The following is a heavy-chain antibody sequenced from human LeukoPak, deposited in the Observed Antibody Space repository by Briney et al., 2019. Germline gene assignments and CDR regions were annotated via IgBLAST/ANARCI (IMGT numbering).Heavy chain of an antibody. D-gene: IGHD3-10*01. CDR1: GFTFSSYA. J-gene: IGHJ4*02. CDR3: AKGRLGSHDYFDY. CDR2: ISGSGGST. V-gene: IGHV3-23*01. Sequence: GGSLRLSCAASGFTFSSYAMSWVRQAPGKGLEGVSAISGSGGSTYYADSVEGRFTISRDNSKNTLYLQMNRLRAEDTAVYYCAKGRLGSHDYFDYWGQGTLVTVSS.